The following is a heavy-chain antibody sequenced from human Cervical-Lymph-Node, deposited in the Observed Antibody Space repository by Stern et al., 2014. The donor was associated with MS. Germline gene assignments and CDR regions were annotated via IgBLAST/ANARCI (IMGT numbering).Heavy chain of an antibody. CDR2: IYYTGGT. J-gene: IGHJ4*02. V-gene: IGHV4-31*03. D-gene: IGHD3-10*01. Sequence: AQLVESGPGLVKPSQTLSLTCTVSGGSISSGGYYWSWIRQHPGKGLEWIGYIYYTGGTYYNPSLKSRVTISVDTSKNQFSLKLSSVTAADTAVYYCARISRYGSGSYYFPLVFYFDYWGQGTLVTVSS. CDR1: GGSISSGGYY. CDR3: ARISRYGSGSYYFPLVFYFDY.